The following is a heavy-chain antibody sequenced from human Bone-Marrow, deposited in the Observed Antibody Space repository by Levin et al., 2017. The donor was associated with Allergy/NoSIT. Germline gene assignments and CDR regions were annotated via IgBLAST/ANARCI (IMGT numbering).Heavy chain of an antibody. CDR3: AREVHDVLTGYYSDYFDY. V-gene: IGHV3-48*01. Sequence: QTGGSLRLSCAASGFTFYSYSMNWVRQAPGKGLEWVSHISSSSANIYYADSVKGRFTISRDNAKNSLYLQMNSLRAEDTAVYYCAREVHDVLTGYYSDYFDYWGQGTLVTVSS. J-gene: IGHJ4*02. CDR1: GFTFYSYS. CDR2: ISSSSANI. D-gene: IGHD3-9*01.